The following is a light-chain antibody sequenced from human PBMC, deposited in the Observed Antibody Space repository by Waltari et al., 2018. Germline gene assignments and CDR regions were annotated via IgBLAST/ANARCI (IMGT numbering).Light chain of an antibody. J-gene: IGLJ2*01. CDR1: TNDVANYKY. V-gene: IGLV2-14*03. CDR2: DVI. Sequence: QSALTQPASVSGSPGQSIPISCTGTTNDVANYKYVSWYQQHPGQAPKLIIYDVIKRPSGVSKLFSGSKSGNTASLTISGLRAEDEADYYCSSSGSTSVVVFGGGTSLTVL. CDR3: SSSGSTSVVV.